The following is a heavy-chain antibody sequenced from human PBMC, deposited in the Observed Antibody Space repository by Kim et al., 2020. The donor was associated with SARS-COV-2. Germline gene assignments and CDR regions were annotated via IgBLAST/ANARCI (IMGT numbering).Heavy chain of an antibody. V-gene: IGHV1-24*01. CDR1: GYTLTELS. J-gene: IGHJ4*02. CDR2: FDPEDGET. CDR3: ATLGTYYYGSGNSPPFDY. Sequence: ASVKVSCKVSGYTLTELSMHWVRQAPGKGLEWMGGFDPEDGETIYAQKFQGRVTMTEDTSTDTAYMELSSLRSEDTAVYYCATLGTYYYGSGNSPPFDYWGQGTLVTVSS. D-gene: IGHD3-10*01.